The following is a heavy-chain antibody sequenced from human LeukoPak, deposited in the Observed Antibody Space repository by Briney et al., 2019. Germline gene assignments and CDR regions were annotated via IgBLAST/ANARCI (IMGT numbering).Heavy chain of an antibody. CDR3: ASEDADYYDSSGYYYRAFDI. V-gene: IGHV1-69*05. CDR1: GGTFSRYA. Sequence: GSSVKVSCKASGGTFSRYAISWVRQAPGQGLEWMGGIIPIFGTANYAQKFQGRVTITTDESTSTAYMELSSLRSEDTAVYYCASEDADYYDSSGYYYRAFDIWGQGTMVTVSS. D-gene: IGHD3-22*01. CDR2: IIPIFGTA. J-gene: IGHJ3*02.